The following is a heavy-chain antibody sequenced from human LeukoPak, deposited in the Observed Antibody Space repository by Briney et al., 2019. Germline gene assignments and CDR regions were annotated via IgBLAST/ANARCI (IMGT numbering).Heavy chain of an antibody. J-gene: IGHJ4*02. CDR3: ARTYYDILTGYYPDY. V-gene: IGHV4-39*01. CDR2: TYYSGST. Sequence: PSETLSLTCTVSGGSISSSSYYWGWVRQPPGKGLEWVGSTYYSGSTYYNPSLKSRVTISVDTSKNQFSLKLSSVTAADTAVYYCARTYYDILTGYYPDYWGQGTLVTVSS. CDR1: GGSISSSSYY. D-gene: IGHD3-9*01.